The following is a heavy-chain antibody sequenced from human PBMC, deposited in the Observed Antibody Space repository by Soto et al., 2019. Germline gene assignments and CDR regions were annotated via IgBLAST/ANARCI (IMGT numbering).Heavy chain of an antibody. CDR1: GYTFTSYY. Sequence: ASVKVSCKASGYTFTSYYMHWVRQAPGQGLEWMGIINPSGGSTSYAQKFQGRVTMTRDTSTSTVYMGLSSLRSEDTAVYYCARARTRAYYYDSSGPNDAFDIWGQGTMVTVSS. CDR2: INPSGGST. CDR3: ARARTRAYYYDSSGPNDAFDI. D-gene: IGHD3-22*01. J-gene: IGHJ3*02. V-gene: IGHV1-46*01.